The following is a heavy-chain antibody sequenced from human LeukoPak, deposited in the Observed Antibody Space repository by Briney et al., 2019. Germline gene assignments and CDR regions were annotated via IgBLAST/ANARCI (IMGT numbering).Heavy chain of an antibody. CDR2: IYPGDSDT. CDR3: ARHFYYDSSGYYYGVDY. CDR1: GYSFTSYW. J-gene: IGHJ4*02. Sequence: GESLRISCKGSGYSFTSYWIGWVRQMPGKGLEWMGIIYPGDSDTRYSPSFQGQVTISADKSISTAYLQWSSLKASDTAMYYCARHFYYDSSGYYYGVDYWGQGTLVTVSS. V-gene: IGHV5-51*01. D-gene: IGHD3-22*01.